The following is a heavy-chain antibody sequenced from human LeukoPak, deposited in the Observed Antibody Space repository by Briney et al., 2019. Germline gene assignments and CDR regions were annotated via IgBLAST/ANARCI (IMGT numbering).Heavy chain of an antibody. V-gene: IGHV4-59*01. CDR1: GGSISNYY. Sequence: KASETLSLTCTVSGGSISNYYWSWIRQPLGKGLEWIGNIYHSGSVNYNPSLKSRVTISVDTTNNQFSLKLNSVTAADTAVYYCARGGGFGSPPAYWGQGTLVTVSS. D-gene: IGHD3-10*01. J-gene: IGHJ4*02. CDR2: IYHSGSV. CDR3: ARGGGFGSPPAY.